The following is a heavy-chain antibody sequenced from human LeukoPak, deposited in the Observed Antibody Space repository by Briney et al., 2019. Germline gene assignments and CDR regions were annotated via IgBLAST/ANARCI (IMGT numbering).Heavy chain of an antibody. V-gene: IGHV3-7*01. J-gene: IGHJ6*03. D-gene: IGHD5-18*01. Sequence: GGSLRLSCAASGFTFSSYWMSWVRQAPGKGLEWVANLKQDGSEKYYVDSVKGRFTISRDNAKNSLYLQMNSLRAEDTAVYYCARDRIQLWTYYYYYMDVWGKGTTVTVSS. CDR2: LKQDGSEK. CDR1: GFTFSSYW. CDR3: ARDRIQLWTYYYYYMDV.